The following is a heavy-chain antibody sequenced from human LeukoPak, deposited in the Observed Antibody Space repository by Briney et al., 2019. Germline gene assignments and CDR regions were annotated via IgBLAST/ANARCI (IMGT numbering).Heavy chain of an antibody. D-gene: IGHD3-10*01. J-gene: IGHJ3*02. CDR1: GFTLSTYT. V-gene: IGHV3-30*04. CDR3: ARDAVQIWFYVGTFVI. CDR2: ISFDEKHK. Sequence: GTSLRLSCAASGFTLSTYTVHWVRQTPGKGLEWVALISFDEKHKDFADSVKGRFSISRDTSKNTVSLQMDSLTTDDAAVYYCARDAVQIWFYVGTFVIWGQGSIVTVSS.